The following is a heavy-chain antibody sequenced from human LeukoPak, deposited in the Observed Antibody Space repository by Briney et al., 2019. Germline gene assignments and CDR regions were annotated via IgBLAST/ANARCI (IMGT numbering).Heavy chain of an antibody. J-gene: IGHJ4*02. CDR3: ARAGVATITVDY. CDR1: GGSISSYY. D-gene: IGHD5-12*01. CDR2: IYYSGST. Sequence: SETPSLTCTVSGGSISSYYWSWIRQPPGKGPEWIGYIYYSGSTNYNPSLKSRVTISVDTSKNQFSLKLSSVTAADTAVYYCARAGVATITVDYWGQGTLVTVSS. V-gene: IGHV4-59*01.